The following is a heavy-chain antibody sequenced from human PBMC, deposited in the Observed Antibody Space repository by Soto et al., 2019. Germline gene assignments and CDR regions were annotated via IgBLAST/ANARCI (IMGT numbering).Heavy chain of an antibody. V-gene: IGHV3-23*01. CDR3: AKKRQGRSVLAY. D-gene: IGHD1-1*01. CDR2: ISGSGGST. Sequence: GGSLRLSCAASGFTFSDYAMNWVRQAPGKGLEWVSVISGSGGSTFYADSVTGRFTISRDNSKNTLYLQMNSLTAEDTAIYYCAKKRQGRSVLAYWGKGPRAPVPS. CDR1: GFTFSDYA. J-gene: IGHJ4*02.